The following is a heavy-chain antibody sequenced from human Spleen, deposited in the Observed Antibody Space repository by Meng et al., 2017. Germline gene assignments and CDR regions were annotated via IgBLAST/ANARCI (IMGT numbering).Heavy chain of an antibody. CDR1: GFTFSSYV. CDR3: ERDYGPNSSGYCFDY. V-gene: IGHV3-30*04. D-gene: IGHD3-22*01. Sequence: GESLKISCAASGFTFSSYVMHWVRQAPGKGLGWVAVIPYDGSNKYYADSMKGAFSISRNNSTNTLCLRMDSLRAEDTAMYYCERDYGPNSSGYCFDYWGQGTLVTVSS. CDR2: IPYDGSNK. J-gene: IGHJ4*02.